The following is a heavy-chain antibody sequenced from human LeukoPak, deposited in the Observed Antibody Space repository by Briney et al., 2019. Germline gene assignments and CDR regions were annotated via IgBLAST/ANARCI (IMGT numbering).Heavy chain of an antibody. V-gene: IGHV3-64*04. CDR2: ISVNGGST. CDR1: GFTFSNYA. CDR3: ASRYSYDSYYFDY. D-gene: IGHD5-18*01. J-gene: IGHJ4*02. Sequence: GGSLRLSCVASGFTFSNYAMHWVRQAPGKGLEFVSAISVNGGSTYYADSLKGRFTISRDNSKNTLYLQMNSLRAEDTAVYYCASRYSYDSYYFDYWGQGTLVTVSS.